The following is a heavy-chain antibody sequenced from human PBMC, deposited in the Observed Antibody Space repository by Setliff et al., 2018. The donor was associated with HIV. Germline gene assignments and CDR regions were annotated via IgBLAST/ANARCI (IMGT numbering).Heavy chain of an antibody. Sequence: GGSLRLSCAASRFTFSSYSMNWVRQAPGKGLEWVSSISSRSTYIYYADSVKGRFTISRDNAKNSLYLQMNSLRAEDTAMYYCAREDYNNYWEYWYFDLWGRGTLVTVSS. CDR3: AREDYNNYWEYWYFDL. D-gene: IGHD4-4*01. V-gene: IGHV3-21*01. CDR2: ISSRSTYI. CDR1: RFTFSSYS. J-gene: IGHJ2*01.